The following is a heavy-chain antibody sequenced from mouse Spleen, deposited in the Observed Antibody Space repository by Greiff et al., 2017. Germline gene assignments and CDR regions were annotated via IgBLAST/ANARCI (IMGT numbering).Heavy chain of an antibody. V-gene: IGHV1-55*01. CDR2: IYPGSGST. Sequence: QVQLKQSGAELVKPGASVKMSCKASGYTFTSYWITWVKQRPGQGLEWIGDIYPGSGSTNYNEKFKSKATLTVDTSSSTAYMQLSSLTSEDSAVYYCAHYDGYAMDYWGQGTSVTVSS. D-gene: IGHD1-2*01. CDR1: GYTFTSYW. J-gene: IGHJ4*01. CDR3: AHYDGYAMDY.